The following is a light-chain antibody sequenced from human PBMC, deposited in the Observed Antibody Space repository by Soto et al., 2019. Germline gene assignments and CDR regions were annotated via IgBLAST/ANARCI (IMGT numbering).Light chain of an antibody. V-gene: IGLV1-51*02. CDR2: ENN. J-gene: IGLJ1*01. CDR1: SSNFGNNY. Sequence: QSVLTQPPSVSAAPGQKVTISCPGSSSNFGNNYVSWYQQLPGTAPKLLIYENNKRPSGIPDRFSGSKSGTSATLGITGLQTGDEADYYCGTWDSSLSALYVFGTGTKVTVL. CDR3: GTWDSSLSALYV.